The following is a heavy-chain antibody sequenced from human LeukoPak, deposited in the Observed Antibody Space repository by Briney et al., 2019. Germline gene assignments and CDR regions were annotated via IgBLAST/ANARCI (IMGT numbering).Heavy chain of an antibody. Sequence: SETLSLTCAVYGGSFSGYYWSWIRQPPGKGLEWIGEINHSGSTNYNPSLKSRVTISVDTSKNQFSLKLSSVTAADTAVYYCASRNSSGFDYWGQGNLVTVSS. CDR1: GGSFSGYY. CDR2: INHSGST. J-gene: IGHJ4*02. V-gene: IGHV4-34*01. D-gene: IGHD6-19*01. CDR3: ASRNSSGFDY.